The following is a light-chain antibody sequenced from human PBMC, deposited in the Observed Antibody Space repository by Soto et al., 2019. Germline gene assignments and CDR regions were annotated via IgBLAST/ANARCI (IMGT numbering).Light chain of an antibody. J-gene: IGKJ1*01. CDR3: QQTHRTPWT. CDR1: QSIGRY. V-gene: IGKV1-39*01. Sequence: DIQMTQSPSSLSASVGDRVTITCRASQSIGRYLSWYQQQPGKAPKVLISVASTLQSGVPSRFIGRESETDFTLTISSLEPEDFATYYCQQTHRTPWTFGQGTKVEIK. CDR2: VAS.